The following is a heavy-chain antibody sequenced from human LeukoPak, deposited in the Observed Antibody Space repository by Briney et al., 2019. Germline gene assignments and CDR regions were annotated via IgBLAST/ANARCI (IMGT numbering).Heavy chain of an antibody. Sequence: SETLSLTCTVSGGSISSYYWSWIRQPPGKGLEWIGYIYYSGSTNYNPSLKSRVTISVDTSKNQFSLKLSSVTAADTAVYYCAREDPEDYWGQGTLVTVSS. CDR1: GGSISSYY. J-gene: IGHJ4*02. V-gene: IGHV4-59*12. CDR3: AREDPEDY. CDR2: IYYSGST.